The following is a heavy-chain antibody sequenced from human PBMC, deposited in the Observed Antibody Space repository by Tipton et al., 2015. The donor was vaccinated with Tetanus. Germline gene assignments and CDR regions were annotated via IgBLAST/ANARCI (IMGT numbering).Heavy chain of an antibody. J-gene: IGHJ4*02. Sequence: GSLRLSCAASGFTFSNYWMGWVRQAPGRGLEWVASIKQDGSDKNYVDSVKGRFTISRDNAKNSLYLQMSSPRAEDTAVYYCARDASRYTYGSNYFDYWGQGTLVTVSS. CDR3: ARDASRYTYGSNYFDY. CDR1: GFTFSNYW. D-gene: IGHD5-18*01. V-gene: IGHV3-7*01. CDR2: IKQDGSDK.